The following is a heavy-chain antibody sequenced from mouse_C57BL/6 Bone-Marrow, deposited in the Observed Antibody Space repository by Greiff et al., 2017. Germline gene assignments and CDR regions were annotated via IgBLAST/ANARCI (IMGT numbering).Heavy chain of an antibody. Sequence: VQVVESGAELARPGASVKLSCKASGYTFTSYGISWVKQRTGQGLEWIGEIYPRSGNTYYNEKFKGKATLTADKSSSTAYMELRSLTSEDSAVYFCASTAQEGFAYWGQGTLVTVSA. J-gene: IGHJ3*01. V-gene: IGHV1-81*01. CDR1: GYTFTSYG. CDR2: IYPRSGNT. CDR3: ASTAQEGFAY. D-gene: IGHD3-2*02.